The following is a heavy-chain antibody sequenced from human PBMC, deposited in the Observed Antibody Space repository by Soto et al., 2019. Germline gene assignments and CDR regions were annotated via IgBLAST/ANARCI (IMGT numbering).Heavy chain of an antibody. CDR1: GGTFSSYA. Sequence: GASVKVSCKASGGTFSSYAISWVRQAPGQGLEWMGGIIPIFGTANYAQKFQGRVTITADESTSTAYMELSSLRSEDTAVYYCATRYYYDSSGYYPNYYYCGMDVWGQGTTVTVSS. V-gene: IGHV1-69*13. CDR3: ATRYYYDSSGYYPNYYYCGMDV. J-gene: IGHJ6*02. D-gene: IGHD3-22*01. CDR2: IIPIFGTA.